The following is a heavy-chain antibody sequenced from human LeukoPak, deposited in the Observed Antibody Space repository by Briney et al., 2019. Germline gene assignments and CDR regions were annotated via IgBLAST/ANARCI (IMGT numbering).Heavy chain of an antibody. CDR3: ARVYSSSWYSGYLYMDV. V-gene: IGHV3-21*01. J-gene: IGHJ6*03. D-gene: IGHD6-13*01. CDR2: ISYRSSDI. Sequence: GGSLRLSCAASGFTLSSYNMKWVRQAPGKRLEWVSSISYRSSDIEYADSVKGRFTISRDNAKKSLYLQMSSLRAEDTAVYYCARVYSSSWYSGYLYMDVWGKGTTVTVSS. CDR1: GFTLSSYN.